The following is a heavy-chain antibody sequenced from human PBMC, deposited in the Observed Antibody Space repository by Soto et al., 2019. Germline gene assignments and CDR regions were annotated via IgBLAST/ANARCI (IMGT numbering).Heavy chain of an antibody. D-gene: IGHD3-16*01. CDR1: GFSFTGYY. J-gene: IGHJ5*02. V-gene: IGHV1-2*02. Sequence: QVQLVQSGAAVKKPGASVKVSCKASGFSFTGYYIHWLRQAPGQGLEWMGWINAHSGGTEYAQKFQGGVTLTRDTSIATAYLTLTSPTSDDTALYYCAKDLTRQPAYWLDPWGQGTQVTVSS. CDR3: AKDLTRQPAYWLDP. CDR2: INAHSGGT.